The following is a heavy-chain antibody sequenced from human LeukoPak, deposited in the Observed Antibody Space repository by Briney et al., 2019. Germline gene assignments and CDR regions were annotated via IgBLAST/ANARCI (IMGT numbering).Heavy chain of an antibody. CDR2: TSSSSSTI. V-gene: IGHV3-48*02. Sequence: GGSLRLSCAASGFTFRSYNMNWVRQAPGKGREWISYTSSSSSTIYYADSVKGRFTISRDNAKNSLYLQMNSLIDEDTAVYYCARWAIFDAFDIWGQGTMVTVSS. J-gene: IGHJ3*02. CDR3: ARWAIFDAFDI. CDR1: GFTFRSYN. D-gene: IGHD3-9*01.